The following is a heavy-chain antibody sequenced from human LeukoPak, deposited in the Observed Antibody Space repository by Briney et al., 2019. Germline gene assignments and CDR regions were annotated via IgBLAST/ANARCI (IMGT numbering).Heavy chain of an antibody. CDR3: ARVFPGAMVRGVDVGWFDP. J-gene: IGHJ5*02. V-gene: IGHV4-59*01. CDR1: RGSISSYF. Sequence: SETLSLTCTVSRGSISSYFWSWIRQPPGKGLEWIGYIYYSGSTNYNPSLKSRVTISVDTSKNQFSLKLSSVTAADTAVYYCARVFPGAMVRGVDVGWFDPWGQGTLVTVSS. CDR2: IYYSGST. D-gene: IGHD3-10*01.